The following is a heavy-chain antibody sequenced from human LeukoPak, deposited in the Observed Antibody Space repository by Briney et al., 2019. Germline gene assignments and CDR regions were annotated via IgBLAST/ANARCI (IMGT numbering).Heavy chain of an antibody. D-gene: IGHD2-2*01. V-gene: IGHV1-2*02. Sequence: EASVKVSCKASGYTFTDYYIHWVRQAPGQGLEWMGWINPNSGGTNYAQKFQGRVTMTRDTSISTAYMELRSLRSDDTAVYYCARGRPRRYCSSTSCYGLGSYYYYMDVWGKGTTVTVSS. CDR3: ARGRPRRYCSSTSCYGLGSYYYYMDV. CDR1: GYTFTDYY. J-gene: IGHJ6*03. CDR2: INPNSGGT.